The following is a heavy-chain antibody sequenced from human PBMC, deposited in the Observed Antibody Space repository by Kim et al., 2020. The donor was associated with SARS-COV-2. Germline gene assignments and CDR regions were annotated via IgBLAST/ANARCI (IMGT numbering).Heavy chain of an antibody. D-gene: IGHD6-13*01. J-gene: IGHJ4*02. CDR2: IIPILGIA. CDR3: ARGKVAAADFDY. CDR1: GDTFSSYA. Sequence: SVKVSCKASGDTFSSYAISWVRQAPGQGLEWMGRIIPILGIANYAQRFQGRVTITADKSTSTAYMELSSLRSEDTAVYYCARGKVAAADFDYWGQGTLVTVSS. V-gene: IGHV1-69*04.